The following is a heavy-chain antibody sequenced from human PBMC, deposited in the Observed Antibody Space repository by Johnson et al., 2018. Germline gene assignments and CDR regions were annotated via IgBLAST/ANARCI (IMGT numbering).Heavy chain of an antibody. V-gene: IGHV3-7*01. J-gene: IGHJ6*02. CDR1: KFTFSNHW. D-gene: IGHD5-24*01. CDR3: AREGWLQSAGSYGMDV. CDR2: IKQDGSET. Sequence: QLVESGGGLVQPGGSLRLSCSASKFTFSNHWMSWVRQAPGKGLEWVANIKQDGSETYYVDSVKGRFTISRDNAENSLYLQMNSLRAEEPAVYYCAREGWLQSAGSYGMDVWGQGTTVTVSS.